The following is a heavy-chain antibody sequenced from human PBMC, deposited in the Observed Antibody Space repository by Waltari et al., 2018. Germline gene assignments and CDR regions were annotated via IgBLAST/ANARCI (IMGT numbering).Heavy chain of an antibody. CDR2: INPKSGAT. Sequence: QVQLVQSGAEVKKPGASVKVSCKASGSTFTDSVIDWVRHPPGQGLEWMGRINPKSGATTYPQKLQGRITMTRDTSIGTAYMELGSVTSDDTALYYCARHIDSIRSAWGQGTLVTVSS. V-gene: IGHV1-2*06. CDR3: ARHIDSIRSA. D-gene: IGHD2-21*01. CDR1: GSTFTDSV. J-gene: IGHJ5*02.